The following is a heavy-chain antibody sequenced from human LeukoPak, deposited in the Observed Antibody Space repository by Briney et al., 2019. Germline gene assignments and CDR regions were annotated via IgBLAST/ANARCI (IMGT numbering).Heavy chain of an antibody. CDR2: INPNSGRT. CDR3: ARPVFWVAVAGHDAFDI. Sequence: ASVKVSCKASGYTFTGYYMHWVRQAPGQGLEWMGRINPNSGRTNYAQKFQGRVTMTRDTSISTAYMELSRARSDDTAGYYCARPVFWVAVAGHDAFDIWGQGTMVTVSS. J-gene: IGHJ3*02. CDR1: GYTFTGYY. D-gene: IGHD6-19*01. V-gene: IGHV1-2*06.